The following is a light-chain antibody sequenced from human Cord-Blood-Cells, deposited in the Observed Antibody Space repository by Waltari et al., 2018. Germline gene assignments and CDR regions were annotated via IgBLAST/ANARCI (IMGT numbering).Light chain of an antibody. Sequence: EIVMTQSPATLSVSPGERATLSCRASQSVSSNLAWYQEKPGQAPRLLSDGASTRATGSPARFSGSGSGTEFTRTISSLQSEDCAGYYCQQYNNWPQTFGQGTKVEIK. CDR1: QSVSSN. V-gene: IGKV3-15*01. J-gene: IGKJ1*01. CDR2: GAS. CDR3: QQYNNWPQT.